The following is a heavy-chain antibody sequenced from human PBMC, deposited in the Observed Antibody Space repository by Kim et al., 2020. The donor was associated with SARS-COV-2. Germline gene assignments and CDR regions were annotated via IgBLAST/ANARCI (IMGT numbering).Heavy chain of an antibody. CDR3: AGAPGSGSTFDY. CDR1: GGSISSYY. J-gene: IGHJ4*02. V-gene: IGHV4-59*01. D-gene: IGHD3-10*01. Sequence: SETLSLTCTVSGGSISSYYWSWIRQPPGKGLEWIGYIYYSGSTNYNPSLKSRVTISVDTSKNQFSLKLSSVTAADTAVYYCAGAPGSGSTFDYWGQGTLVTVSS. CDR2: IYYSGST.